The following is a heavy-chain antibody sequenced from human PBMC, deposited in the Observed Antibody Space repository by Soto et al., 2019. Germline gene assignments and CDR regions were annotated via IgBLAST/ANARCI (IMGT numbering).Heavy chain of an antibody. CDR1: GFTFSSYS. J-gene: IGHJ4*02. CDR2: ISSSSSYI. D-gene: IGHD5-18*01. V-gene: IGHV3-21*01. CDR3: ARGVRTAMPRCDY. Sequence: GSLRLSCAASGFTFSSYSMNWVRQAPGKGLEWVSSISSSSSYIYYADSVKGRFTISRDNAKNSLYLQMNSLRAEDTAVYYCARGVRTAMPRCDYWGQGTLVTVSS.